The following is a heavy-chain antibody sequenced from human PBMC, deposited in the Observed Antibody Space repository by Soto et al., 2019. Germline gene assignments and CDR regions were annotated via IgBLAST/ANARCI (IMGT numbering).Heavy chain of an antibody. CDR2: IYYSGST. J-gene: IGHJ4*02. CDR1: GGSISSYY. CDR3: AREGGSGVHS. Sequence: QVQLQESGPGLVKPSETLSLTCTVSGGSISSYYGSWIRQPPGKGLEWIGYIYYSGSTNYTPSLKSRVTISVDTSKNQFSLKLSSVTAADTAVYYCAREGGSGVHSWGQGTLVTVSS. D-gene: IGHD3-10*01. V-gene: IGHV4-59*01.